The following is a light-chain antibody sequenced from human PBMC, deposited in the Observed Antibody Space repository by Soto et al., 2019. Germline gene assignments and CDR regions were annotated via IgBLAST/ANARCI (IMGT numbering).Light chain of an antibody. CDR1: SSDVGGYNY. CDR2: EVS. Sequence: QSALTQPASVSGSPGQSINISCTGTSSDVGGYNYVSWYQQHPGKATKLMIYEVSNRPSGVSNLFSGSKSGNTAFLTISGLQAEYEADYYCSSYTSSSTPYVFGTGTKVTVL. V-gene: IGLV2-14*01. CDR3: SSYTSSSTPYV. J-gene: IGLJ1*01.